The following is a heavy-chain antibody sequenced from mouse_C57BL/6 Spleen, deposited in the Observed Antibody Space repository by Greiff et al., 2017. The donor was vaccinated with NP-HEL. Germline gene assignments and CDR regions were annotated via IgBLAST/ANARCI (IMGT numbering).Heavy chain of an antibody. CDR3: GRGEGYRNRFAD. CDR1: GYTFTSYW. CDR2: IDPSDSYT. V-gene: IGHV1-69*01. D-gene: IGHD2-5*01. J-gene: IGHJ3*01. Sequence: QVQLQQPGAELVMPGASVKLSCKASGYTFTSYWMHWVKQRPGQGLEWIGEIDPSDSYTNYNQKFKGKSTLTVDKSSSTAYMQLSSLTSEDSAVDYCGRGEGYRNRFADWGQGTLVTVSA.